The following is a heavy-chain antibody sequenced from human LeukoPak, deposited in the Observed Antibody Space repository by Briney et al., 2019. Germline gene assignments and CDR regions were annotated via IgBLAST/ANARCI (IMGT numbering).Heavy chain of an antibody. V-gene: IGHV1-18*01. CDR1: GYTFTSYG. CDR2: ISAYNGST. CDR3: ASDHTLYGMDV. J-gene: IGHJ6*02. Sequence: ASVQVSCKASGYTFTSYGISWVRQAPGQGLEWMGWISAYNGSTNYAQKLQGRVTMTTDTSTSTAYMELRSLRSDDTAVYYCASDHTLYGMDVWGQGTTVTVSS.